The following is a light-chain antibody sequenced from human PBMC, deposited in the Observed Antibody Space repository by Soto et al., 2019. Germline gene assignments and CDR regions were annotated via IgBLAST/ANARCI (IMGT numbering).Light chain of an antibody. J-gene: IGKJ1*01. CDR2: ATY. CDR3: QQYNTSTWT. V-gene: IGKV1-39*01. Sequence: DIQITQSPSSLSASVGDRVTITCRESQSIRTYLIWYQQKPGKAPKLLIYATYSLQSGVPSRFSGSGSGTDFTLTISTLQPDDFDTYYCQQYNTSTWTFGQGTKVDIK. CDR1: QSIRTY.